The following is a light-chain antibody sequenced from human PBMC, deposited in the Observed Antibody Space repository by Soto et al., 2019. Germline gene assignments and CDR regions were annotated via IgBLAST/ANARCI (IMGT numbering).Light chain of an antibody. CDR2: LNSDGSH. CDR1: SGHSSYA. CDR3: QTWGSGIYWV. V-gene: IGLV4-69*01. J-gene: IGLJ3*02. Sequence: QLVLTQSPSASASLGASVKLTCTLSSGHSSYAIAWHQQQPEEGPRYLMKLNSDGSHSKGDGIPDRFSGSSSGAERYLTISSLQSEDEADYYCQTWGSGIYWVFGGGTKLTVL.